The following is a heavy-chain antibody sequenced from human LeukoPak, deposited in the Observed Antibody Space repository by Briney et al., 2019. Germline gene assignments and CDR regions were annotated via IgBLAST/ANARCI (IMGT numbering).Heavy chain of an antibody. CDR2: IIPIFGTA. Sequence: SVKVSCKASGGTFSSYAISWVRQAPGQGLEWMGGIIPIFGTANYAQKFQGRVTITADESTSTAYMELSSLRSEDTAVYYCARDSQQLVHGSYYYGMDVWGQGTTVTVSS. CDR1: GGTFSSYA. J-gene: IGHJ6*02. D-gene: IGHD6-6*01. CDR3: ARDSQQLVHGSYYYGMDV. V-gene: IGHV1-69*01.